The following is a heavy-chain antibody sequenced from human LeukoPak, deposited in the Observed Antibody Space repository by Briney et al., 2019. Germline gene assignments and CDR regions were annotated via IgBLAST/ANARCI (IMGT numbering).Heavy chain of an antibody. CDR2: FSDRGST. CDR1: GASFSTDY. Sequence: SETLSLTCTVSGASFSTDYWYWIRQSPGEGLQWMGCFSDRGSTSYNPSLKSRVALSVDTSKNQFFLSLKSVTAADTAVYYCAKSHFWSGYASDYWGRGILVTVSS. V-gene: IGHV4-4*09. D-gene: IGHD3-3*02. J-gene: IGHJ4*02. CDR3: AKSHFWSGYASDY.